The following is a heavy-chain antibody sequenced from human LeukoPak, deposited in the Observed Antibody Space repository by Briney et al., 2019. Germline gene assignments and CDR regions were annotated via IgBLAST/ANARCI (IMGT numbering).Heavy chain of an antibody. CDR3: AKRMATKGPTYYYYGMDV. CDR1: GFTFSSYG. J-gene: IGHJ6*02. V-gene: IGHV3-30*18. CDR2: ISYDGSNK. D-gene: IGHD5-24*01. Sequence: GGSLRLSCAASGFTFSSYGMHGVRQAPGKGLEWVAVISYDGSNKYYADSVKGLYTISRDNSKNTLYLQMNSLRAEDTAVYNCAKRMATKGPTYYYYGMDVWGQGTTVTVSS.